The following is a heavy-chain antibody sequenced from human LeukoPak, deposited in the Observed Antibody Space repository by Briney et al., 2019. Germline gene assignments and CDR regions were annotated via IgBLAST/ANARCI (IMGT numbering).Heavy chain of an antibody. CDR1: GGSISSSSYY. J-gene: IGHJ5*02. V-gene: IGHV4-39*07. CDR2: IYYSGST. Sequence: PSETLSLTCSLSGGSISSSSYYWAWIRQPPGKGLEWIGSIYYSGSTYYNPSLKSRVTISVDTSKNQFSLKLSSVTAADTAVYYCARGRRSYGYDWFDPWGQGTLVTVSS. D-gene: IGHD5-18*01. CDR3: ARGRRSYGYDWFDP.